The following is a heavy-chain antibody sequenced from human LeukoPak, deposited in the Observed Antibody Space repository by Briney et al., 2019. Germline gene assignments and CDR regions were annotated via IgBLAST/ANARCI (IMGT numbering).Heavy chain of an antibody. CDR3: AELGITMIGGV. J-gene: IGHJ6*04. V-gene: IGHV3-48*03. D-gene: IGHD3-10*02. CDR1: GFTFSSYE. CDR2: ISSSGSTI. Sequence: PGGSLRLSCAASGFTFSSYEMNWVRQAPWQGLDCVSYISSSGSTIYYADSVKGRFIISRDNAKNSLYLQMNSLRAEDTAVYYCAELGITMIGGVWGKGTTVTISS.